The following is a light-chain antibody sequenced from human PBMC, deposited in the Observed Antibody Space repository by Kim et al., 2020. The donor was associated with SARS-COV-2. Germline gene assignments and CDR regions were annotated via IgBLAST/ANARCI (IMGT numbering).Light chain of an antibody. V-gene: IGKV3-11*01. J-gene: IGKJ2*01. CDR3: LQRSKWPRT. CDR1: QNIGNS. CDR2: DAS. Sequence: EIVLTQSPGTLSLSPGERATLSCRASQNIGNSLAWYQQKPGQSPRLVIYDASQRPTGIPARFSGSGSGTDFTLTISSLEPEDFASFYCLQRSKWPRTFGQGTKLEI.